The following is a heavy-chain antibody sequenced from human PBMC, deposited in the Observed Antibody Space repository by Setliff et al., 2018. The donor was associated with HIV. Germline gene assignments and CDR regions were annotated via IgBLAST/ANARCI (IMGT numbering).Heavy chain of an antibody. CDR3: ARDYAGYFDY. J-gene: IGHJ4*02. CDR2: FYYSWNT. CDR1: GASIGRRSDC. Sequence: PSETLSLTCTVSGASIGRRSDCWCWICQTPGKGREWIGSFYYSWNTYYNPSLKSRVTISVGTSKNQFSLKLSSVPAADPAVYYCARDYAGYFDYWGQGTLVTV. D-gene: IGHD4-17*01. V-gene: IGHV4-39*07.